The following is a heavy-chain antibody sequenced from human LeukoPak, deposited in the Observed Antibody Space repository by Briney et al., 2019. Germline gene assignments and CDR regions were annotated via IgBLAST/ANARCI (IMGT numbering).Heavy chain of an antibody. Sequence: GGSLRLSCAASGFTFSSYSMNWVRQAPGKGLEWGSSISSSSGYIYYADSVKGRFTISRDNAKNSLYLQMNSLRAEDTAVYYCAREARLHGMDVWGQGTTVTVSS. CDR1: GFTFSSYS. D-gene: IGHD2-15*01. V-gene: IGHV3-21*01. J-gene: IGHJ6*02. CDR3: AREARLHGMDV. CDR2: ISSSSGYI.